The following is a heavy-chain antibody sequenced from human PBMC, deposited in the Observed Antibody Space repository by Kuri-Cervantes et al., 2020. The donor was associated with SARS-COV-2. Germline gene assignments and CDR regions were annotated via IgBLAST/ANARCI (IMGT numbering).Heavy chain of an antibody. J-gene: IGHJ3*01. D-gene: IGHD3-3*01. CDR2: ISSSSSTI. Sequence: GGSLRLSCAASGFTFSSYSMNWVRQAPGKGLEWVSYISSSSSTIYYADSVKGRFTISRDNAKNSLYLQMNSLRAEDTAVYYCARAGERYYDFWSGHLPNDAVDVWAEGQWSPSPQ. V-gene: IGHV3-48*01. CDR3: ARAGERYYDFWSGHLPNDAVDV. CDR1: GFTFSSYS.